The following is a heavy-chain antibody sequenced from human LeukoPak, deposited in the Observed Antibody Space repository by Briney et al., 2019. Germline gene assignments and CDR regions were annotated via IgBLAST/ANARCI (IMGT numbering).Heavy chain of an antibody. CDR1: GFTFSDHY. CDR3: TGSFGELTFFDY. J-gene: IGHJ4*02. V-gene: IGHV3-72*01. Sequence: PGGSLRLSCAASGFTFSDHYMDWVRQAPGKGLEWVGRTRNKANSYTTEYAASVKGRFTISRDDSKNSLYLQMNSLKTEDTAVYYCTGSFGELTFFDYWGLGTLVTVSS. D-gene: IGHD3-10*01. CDR2: TRNKANSYTT.